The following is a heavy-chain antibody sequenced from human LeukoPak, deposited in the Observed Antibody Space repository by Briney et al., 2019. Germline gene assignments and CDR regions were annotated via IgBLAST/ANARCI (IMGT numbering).Heavy chain of an antibody. Sequence: PSETLSLTCAVYGGSFSGYYWSWIRQPPGKGLEWIGGINHSGSTNYNPSLKSRVTISVDTSKNQFSLKLSSVTAADTAVYYCARVRPNFTYSSGWYGWFDPWGQGTLVTVSS. CDR2: INHSGST. V-gene: IGHV4-34*01. CDR3: ARVRPNFTYSSGWYGWFDP. CDR1: GGSFSGYY. J-gene: IGHJ5*02. D-gene: IGHD6-19*01.